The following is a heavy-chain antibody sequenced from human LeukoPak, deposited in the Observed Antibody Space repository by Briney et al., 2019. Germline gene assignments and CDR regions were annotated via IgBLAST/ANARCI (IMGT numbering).Heavy chain of an antibody. CDR3: ARTKRHYYDSSGYYFPYYFDY. CDR1: GGSISSSSYY. D-gene: IGHD3-22*01. V-gene: IGHV4-39*01. Sequence: SETLSLTCTVSGGSISSSSYYWGWIRQPPGKGLEWTGSIYYSGSTYYNPSLKSRVTISVDTSKNQFSLKLSSVTAADTAVYYCARTKRHYYDSSGYYFPYYFDYWGQGTLVTVSS. CDR2: IYYSGST. J-gene: IGHJ4*02.